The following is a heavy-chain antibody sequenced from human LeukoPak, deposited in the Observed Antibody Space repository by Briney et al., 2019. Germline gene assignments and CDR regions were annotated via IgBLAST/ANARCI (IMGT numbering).Heavy chain of an antibody. CDR3: ARDPYYDSSGYDH. D-gene: IGHD3-22*01. Sequence: SETLSLTCTVSGGSISSSSYYWGWIRQPPGKGLEWIGSIYYSGSTYYNPSLKSRVTISVDTSKNQFSLKLSSVTAADTAVYYCARDPYYDSSGYDHWGQGTLVTVSS. CDR1: GGSISSSSYY. V-gene: IGHV4-39*07. CDR2: IYYSGST. J-gene: IGHJ4*02.